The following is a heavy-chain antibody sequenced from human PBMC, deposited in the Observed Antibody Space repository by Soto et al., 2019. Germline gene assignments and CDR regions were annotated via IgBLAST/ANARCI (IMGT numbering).Heavy chain of an antibody. CDR1: GGSISSGGYS. J-gene: IGHJ6*02. D-gene: IGHD3-3*01. CDR2: IYHSGST. Sequence: PXDTLSVTWACSGGSISSGGYSLSLIRQPPGKGLEWIGYIYHSGSTYYNPSLKSRVTISVDRSKNQFSLKLSSVTAADTAVYYCARVGDFWSGGDYYYGMDVCGQRTTVTVSS. CDR3: ARVGDFWSGGDYYYGMDV. V-gene: IGHV4-30-2*01.